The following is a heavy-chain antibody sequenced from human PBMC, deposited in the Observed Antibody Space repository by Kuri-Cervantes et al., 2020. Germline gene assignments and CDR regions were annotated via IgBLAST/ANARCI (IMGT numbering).Heavy chain of an antibody. CDR3: ARDRSGGGFYYYMDV. D-gene: IGHD1-14*01. Sequence: GSLRLSCAVYGGSFSGYYWSWIRQPPGKGLEWIGEINHSGSTNYNPSLKSRVTISVDTSKNQFSLQLNSVTPEDTAVYYCARDRSGGGFYYYMDVWGKGTTVTSP. CDR1: GGSFSGYY. V-gene: IGHV4-34*01. CDR2: INHSGST. J-gene: IGHJ6*03.